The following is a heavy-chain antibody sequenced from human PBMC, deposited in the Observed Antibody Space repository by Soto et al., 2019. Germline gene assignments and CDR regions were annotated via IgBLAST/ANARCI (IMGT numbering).Heavy chain of an antibody. Sequence: GGSLRLSCAASGFTFSSYAMHWVRQAPGKGLEYVSAISSNGGSTYYANSVKGRFTISRDNSKNTLYLQMGSLRAEDMAVYYCARGPSSTWGQGTLVTVSS. V-gene: IGHV3-64*01. J-gene: IGHJ5*02. CDR3: ARGPSST. CDR1: GFTFSSYA. CDR2: ISSNGGST.